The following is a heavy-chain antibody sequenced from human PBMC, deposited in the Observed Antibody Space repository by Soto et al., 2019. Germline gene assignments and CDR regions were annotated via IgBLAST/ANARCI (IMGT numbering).Heavy chain of an antibody. CDR1: GFTFRTYG. CDR2: VSFDGSSQ. J-gene: IGHJ6*02. D-gene: IGHD1-20*01. CDR3: AKKQVTGTQSYHLGMDV. V-gene: IGHV3-30*18. Sequence: QVQLVESGGGVVQPGRSLRLSCAASGFTFRTYGMHWVRQAPGKGLEWVAVVSFDGSSQYYAASVKGRFTISRDNSKNTLSLQLNSLRTEDTAVYYCAKKQVTGTQSYHLGMDVCGQGTTVTVSS.